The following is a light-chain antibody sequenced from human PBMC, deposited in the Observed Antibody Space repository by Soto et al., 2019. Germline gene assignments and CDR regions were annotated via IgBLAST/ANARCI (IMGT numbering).Light chain of an antibody. CDR3: QQYDNLPPLT. CDR1: QDISNY. CDR2: DAS. J-gene: IGKJ4*01. V-gene: IGKV1-33*01. Sequence: DIQMTQSPSSLSASVGDRVTITCQASQDISNYLNWYQQKPGKAPKLLIYDASNLETGVPSRFSGRGYGTDFTFTISSLQPEDIATYYCQQYDNLPPLTFGGGTKVEIK.